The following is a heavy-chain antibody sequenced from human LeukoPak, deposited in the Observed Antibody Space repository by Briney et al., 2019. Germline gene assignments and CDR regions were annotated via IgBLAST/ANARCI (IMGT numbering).Heavy chain of an antibody. CDR2: VIPIFGTA. CDR3: AFSPAGSSSRSRWSYYYYYGMDV. Sequence: GASVKVSCKASGGTFSSYAISWVRQAPGQGLEWMGGVIPIFGTANYAQKFQGRVTITADESTSTAYMELSSLRSEDTAVYYCAFSPAGSSSRSRWSYYYYYGMDVWGQGTTVTVSS. V-gene: IGHV1-69*13. J-gene: IGHJ6*02. D-gene: IGHD6-13*01. CDR1: GGTFSSYA.